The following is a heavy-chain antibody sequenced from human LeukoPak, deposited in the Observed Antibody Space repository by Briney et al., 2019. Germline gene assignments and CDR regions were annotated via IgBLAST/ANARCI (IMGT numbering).Heavy chain of an antibody. V-gene: IGHV4-59*01. CDR1: GGSISGYY. CDR2: IYYTGTT. Sequence: SETLSLTCTVSGGSISGYYWSWIRQPPGKGLEWLGYIYYTGTTDYSPSLKSRVTLSVDTSKNQFSLKLTSVTAADTAVYYCARGSLTAAGYFDHWGQGTLVTVSS. D-gene: IGHD6-25*01. J-gene: IGHJ4*02. CDR3: ARGSLTAAGYFDH.